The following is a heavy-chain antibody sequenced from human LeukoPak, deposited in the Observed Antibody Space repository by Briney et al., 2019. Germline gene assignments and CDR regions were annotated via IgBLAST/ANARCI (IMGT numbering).Heavy chain of an antibody. CDR3: TRGAGWLIDY. V-gene: IGHV4-39*07. CDR2: NT. Sequence: SETLSLTCTVSGASISSSTYYWGWIRQPPGKGLEWIGSNTYYNPSLKSRVTISLDTSKNQFSLKLNSLTTADTAVYYCTRGAGWLIDYWGQGILVTVSS. CDR1: GASISSSTYY. J-gene: IGHJ4*02. D-gene: IGHD3-16*01.